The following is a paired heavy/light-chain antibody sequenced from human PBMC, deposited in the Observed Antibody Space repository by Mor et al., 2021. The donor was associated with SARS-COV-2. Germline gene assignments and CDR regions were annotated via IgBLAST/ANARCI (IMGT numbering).Heavy chain of an antibody. V-gene: IGHV1-69*01. J-gene: IGHJ6*02. CDR1: GGTFDTYA. CDR3: ARDRRDVYSNYEGGRFYYYGLDV. Sequence: QVQLEQSGAEVKKPGSSVKVSCKASGGTFDTYAISWVRQAPGQGLEWMGGIVPVFRTTYYAQRFQGRVTMTAAESTSTVYMELSSLRSEDTAVYYCARDRRDVYSNYEGGRFYYYGLDVWGQGTTVTVSS. CDR2: IVPVFRTT. D-gene: IGHD4-4*01.
Light chain of an antibody. CDR2: SSH. CDR3: AAWDDSLNGPV. V-gene: IGLV1-44*01. CDR1: SSNIGTNA. J-gene: IGLJ2*01. Sequence: QSVLTQPPSASGTPGQRVTISCSGSSSNIGTNAVTWYRQLPGTAPKLLIYSSHQRPSGVPDRFSGSKSGTSASLAISGLQSEDEADYYCAAWDDSLNGPVFGGGTKLTVL.